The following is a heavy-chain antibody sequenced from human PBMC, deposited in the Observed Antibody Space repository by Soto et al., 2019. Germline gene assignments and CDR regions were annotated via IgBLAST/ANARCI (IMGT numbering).Heavy chain of an antibody. CDR1: GYSFTSYW. J-gene: IGHJ4*02. Sequence: GESLKISCKGSGYSFTSYWIGWVRQMPGKGLEWMGIIYPGDSDTRYSPSFQGQVTISADKSISTAYLQWSSLKASETAMYYCARHPRGHIVVVTAIDYWGQGTLVTVSS. V-gene: IGHV5-51*01. CDR2: IYPGDSDT. D-gene: IGHD2-21*02. CDR3: ARHPRGHIVVVTAIDY.